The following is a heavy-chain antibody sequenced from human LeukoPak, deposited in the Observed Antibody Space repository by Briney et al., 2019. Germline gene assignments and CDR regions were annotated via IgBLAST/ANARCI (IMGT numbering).Heavy chain of an antibody. J-gene: IGHJ4*02. D-gene: IGHD5-24*01. CDR2: IIPIFGTA. CDR1: GGTFSSYA. CDR3: ASMKMAAGIYFDY. V-gene: IGHV1-69*05. Sequence: SVKVSCKASGGTFSSYAISWVRQAPGQGLEWMGGIIPIFGTANYAQKFQGRVTITTDESTSTAYMELSSLRSEDTAVYYCASMKMAAGIYFDYWGQGTLVTVSS.